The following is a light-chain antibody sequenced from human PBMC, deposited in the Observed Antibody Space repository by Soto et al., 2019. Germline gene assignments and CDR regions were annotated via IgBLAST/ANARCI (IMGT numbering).Light chain of an antibody. CDR3: QQYYSTPRP. CDR1: QTVLYSSNNKNH. V-gene: IGKV4-1*01. J-gene: IGKJ1*01. CDR2: WAS. Sequence: DIVMTQSPDSLSVSLGERATINCKSSQTVLYSSNNKNHLAWYQQRPGQPPKLLFSWASTRESGVPDRFSASGSGTDFTRSIGSLQAEDVAVYYCQQYYSTPRPFGQGTTVEIK.